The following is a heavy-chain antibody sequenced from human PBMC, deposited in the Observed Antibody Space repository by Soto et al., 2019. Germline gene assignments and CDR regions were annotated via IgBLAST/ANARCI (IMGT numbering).Heavy chain of an antibody. CDR2: MNPNSGNT. D-gene: IGHD6-19*01. CDR1: GYTFTSYD. V-gene: IGHV1-8*01. CDR3: AREGSSGWYPWGYYYYYMDV. J-gene: IGHJ6*03. Sequence: GASVQVSCKASGYTFTSYDINWVRQATGQGLERMGWMNPNSGNTGYAQKFQGRVTMTRNTSISTAYMELSSLRSEDTAVYYCAREGSSGWYPWGYYYYYMDVWGKGTTVTVSS.